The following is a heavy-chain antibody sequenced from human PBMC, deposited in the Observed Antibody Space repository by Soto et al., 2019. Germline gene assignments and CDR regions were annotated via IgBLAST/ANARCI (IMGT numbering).Heavy chain of an antibody. V-gene: IGHV3-9*01. CDR3: VKVKWYNNTWYLDY. D-gene: IGHD6-13*01. CDR1: GFTFDDYA. J-gene: IGHJ4*02. CDR2: ISWNSGSI. Sequence: EVQLVESGGTLVEPGRSLRLSCAASGFTFDDYAMYWVRQAPGKGLEWVASISWNSGSIGYADSVKGRFTISRDNAKNSLSLQMNSLRPEDAALSYCVKVKWYNNTWYLDYWAQGTLVTVPS.